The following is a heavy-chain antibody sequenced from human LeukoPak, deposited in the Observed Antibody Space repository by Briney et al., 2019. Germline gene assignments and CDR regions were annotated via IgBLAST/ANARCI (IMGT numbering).Heavy chain of an antibody. CDR2: FYHGGST. V-gene: IGHV4-38-2*02. CDR3: ARDGLSGDS. J-gene: IGHJ4*02. D-gene: IGHD3-10*01. Sequence: PSETLSLTCTVSGYSNSTDYYWDWIRQPPGKGLEWIGTFYHGGSTYYNPSVKSRVTISVDTSKNQFSLNLTSVTAADTAVYYCARDGLSGDSWGQGTLVIVSS. CDR1: GYSNSTDYY.